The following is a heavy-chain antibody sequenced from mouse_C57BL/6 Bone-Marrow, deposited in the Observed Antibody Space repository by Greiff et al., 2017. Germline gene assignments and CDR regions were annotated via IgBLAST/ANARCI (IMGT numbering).Heavy chain of an antibody. CDR2: IYPGDGDT. CDR1: GYAFSSSW. Sequence: VQLQQSGPELVKPGASVKISCKASGYAFSSSWMNWVKQRPGKGLEWIGRIYPGDGDTNYNGKFKGKATLTADKSSSTAYMQLSSLTSEDSAVYFCARGFYYDYALDYWGQGTTLTVSS. CDR3: ARGFYYDYALDY. D-gene: IGHD2-4*01. J-gene: IGHJ2*01. V-gene: IGHV1-82*01.